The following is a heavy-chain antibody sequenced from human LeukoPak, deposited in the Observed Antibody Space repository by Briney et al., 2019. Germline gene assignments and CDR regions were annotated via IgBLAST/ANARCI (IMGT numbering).Heavy chain of an antibody. CDR1: GFTFSSYS. D-gene: IGHD5-12*01. CDR3: ARDVDIVATIVDDY. V-gene: IGHV3-21*01. CDR2: ISSSSSYI. J-gene: IGHJ4*02. Sequence: GGSLRLSCAASGFTFSSYSMNWVRQAPGKGLEWVSSISSSSSYIYYADSVKGRFTISRDNAKNSLYLQMNSLRAEDTAVYYCARDVDIVATIVDDYWGQGALVTVSS.